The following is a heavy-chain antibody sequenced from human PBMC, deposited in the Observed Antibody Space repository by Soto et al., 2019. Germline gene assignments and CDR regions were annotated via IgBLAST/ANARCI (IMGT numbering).Heavy chain of an antibody. CDR2: IYPGDSET. V-gene: IGHV5-51*01. Sequence: PCESLKISCNGSANTFTNYYIRWVRQMPGKGLEWMGIIYPGDSETTYSPSFQGQVTFSVDKSLNIAYLQWSSLKASDTGIYYCSITRHYHGAAFGSRGQGTPVTVSS. D-gene: IGHD3-10*01. J-gene: IGHJ4*01. CDR1: ANTFTNYY. CDR3: SITRHYHGAAFGS.